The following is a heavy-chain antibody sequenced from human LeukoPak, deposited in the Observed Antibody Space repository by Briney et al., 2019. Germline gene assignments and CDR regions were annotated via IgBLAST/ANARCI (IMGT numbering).Heavy chain of an antibody. CDR3: ARQYYYDNSGYLYYYGMDV. CDR1: GGSISNYY. V-gene: IGHV4-59*08. Sequence: SETLSLTCTVSGGSISNYYWSWIRQPPGKGLEWFGYIHYSGSTDYNPSLKSRVTISVDTSKNQFSLKLNSVTAADTAVYYCARQYYYDNSGYLYYYGMDVRGQGTTVTVSS. CDR2: IHYSGST. J-gene: IGHJ6*02. D-gene: IGHD3-22*01.